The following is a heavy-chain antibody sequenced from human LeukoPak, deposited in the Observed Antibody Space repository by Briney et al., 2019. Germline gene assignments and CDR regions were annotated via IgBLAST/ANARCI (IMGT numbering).Heavy chain of an antibody. Sequence: ASVKVSCKASGYTFTSYDINWVRQATGQGLEWMGWMNPNSCNTGYAQKFQGRVTMTRNTSISTAYMELSSLRSDDTAVYYCARVVTPKRNQFDYWGQGTLVTVSS. D-gene: IGHD3-16*02. CDR3: ARVVTPKRNQFDY. J-gene: IGHJ4*02. V-gene: IGHV1-8*01. CDR1: GYTFTSYD. CDR2: MNPNSCNT.